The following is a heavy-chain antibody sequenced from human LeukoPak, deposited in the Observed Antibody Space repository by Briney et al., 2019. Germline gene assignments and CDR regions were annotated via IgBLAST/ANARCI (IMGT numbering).Heavy chain of an antibody. CDR2: INHSGST. CDR1: GGSFSGYY. Sequence: SGTLSLTCAVYGGSFSGYYWSWIRQPPGKGLEWIGEINHSGSTNYNPSLKSRVTISVDTSKNQFSLKLSSVTAADTAVYYCAGVGVGATGNFDYWGQGTLVTVSS. D-gene: IGHD1-26*01. J-gene: IGHJ4*02. V-gene: IGHV4-34*01. CDR3: AGVGVGATGNFDY.